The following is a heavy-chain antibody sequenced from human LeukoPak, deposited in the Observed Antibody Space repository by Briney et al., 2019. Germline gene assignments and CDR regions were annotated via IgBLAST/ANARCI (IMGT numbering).Heavy chain of an antibody. V-gene: IGHV3-30-3*01. CDR2: ISYDGSNK. D-gene: IGHD1-26*01. J-gene: IGHJ5*02. Sequence: PGGSLRLSCAASGFTFSSYAMHWVRQAPGKGLEWVAVISYDGSNKYYADSVKGRFTISRDNSKNTLYLQMNSQRAEDTAVYYCASDGAPWGQGTLVTVSS. CDR1: GFTFSSYA. CDR3: ASDGAP.